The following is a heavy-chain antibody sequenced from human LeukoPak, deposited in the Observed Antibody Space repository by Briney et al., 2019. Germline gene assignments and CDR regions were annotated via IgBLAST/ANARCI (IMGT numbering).Heavy chain of an antibody. D-gene: IGHD6-19*01. J-gene: IGHJ4*02. CDR1: GFTFSSYW. CDR2: IKQDGSEK. CDR3: ARDGDSSGWYNGYFDY. Sequence: PGGSLRLSCAASGFTFSSYWMSWVRQAPGKGLEWVANIKQDGSEKYYVDSVKGRFTISRDNAKNSLYLQMNSLRAEDTAVYYCARDGDSSGWYNGYFDYWGQGTLVTVSS. V-gene: IGHV3-7*01.